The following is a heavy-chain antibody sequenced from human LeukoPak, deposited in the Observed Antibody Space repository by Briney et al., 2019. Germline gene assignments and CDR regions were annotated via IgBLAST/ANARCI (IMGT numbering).Heavy chain of an antibody. D-gene: IGHD5-18*01. CDR3: ASSDTAMAWFDP. CDR2: INPNSGGT. J-gene: IGHJ5*02. CDR1: GYTFTGYY. V-gene: IGHV1-2*06. Sequence: ASVKVSCKASGYTFTGYYMHWVRQAPGQGLEWMGRINPNSGGTNYAQKFQGRVTMTRDTSISTAYMELSRLRSDDTAVYYSASSDTAMAWFDPWGQGTLVTASS.